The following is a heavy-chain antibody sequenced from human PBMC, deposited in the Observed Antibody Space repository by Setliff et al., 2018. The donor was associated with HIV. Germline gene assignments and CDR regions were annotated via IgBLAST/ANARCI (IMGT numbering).Heavy chain of an antibody. CDR2: ISQSGKA. CDR3: ARAVAASATSVVDY. J-gene: IGHJ4*02. Sequence: SETLSLTCAVSADSIGTNHWWNWVRQPPGKGLEWIGEISQSGKANYHPSLKSRITISMEASKTHFSLTLNSVTAADTAVYYCARAVAASATSVVDYWGQGIQVTVSS. V-gene: IGHV4-4*02. D-gene: IGHD6-13*01. CDR1: ADSIGTNHW.